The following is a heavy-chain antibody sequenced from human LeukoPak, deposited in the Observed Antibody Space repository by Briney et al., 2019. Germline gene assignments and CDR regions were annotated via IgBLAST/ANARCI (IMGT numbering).Heavy chain of an antibody. D-gene: IGHD3-22*01. J-gene: IGHJ6*02. V-gene: IGHV3-9*01. Sequence: PGGSLRLSCAASGFTFDDYAMHWVRQAPGKGLEWVSGISWNSGSIGYADSVKGRFTMSRDNAQNSLYLQMNSLRAEDTALYYCAKDFIYSSGYYYYGMDVWGQGTTVTVSS. CDR1: GFTFDDYA. CDR3: AKDFIYSSGYYYYGMDV. CDR2: ISWNSGSI.